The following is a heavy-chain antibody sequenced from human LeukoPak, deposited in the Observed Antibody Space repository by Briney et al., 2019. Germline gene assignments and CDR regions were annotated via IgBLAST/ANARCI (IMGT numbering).Heavy chain of an antibody. CDR3: ARAGDCSGGSCYSSSSHYYYYYGMDV. J-gene: IGHJ6*02. CDR1: GFTFSSYA. V-gene: IGHV3-30-3*01. CDR2: ISYDGSNK. Sequence: GGSLRLSCAASGFTFSSYAMHWVRQAPGKGLEWVAVISYDGSNKYYADSVKGRFTISRDNSKNTLYLQMNSLRAEETAVYYCARAGDCSGGSCYSSSSHYYYYYGMDVWGQGTTVTVSS. D-gene: IGHD2-15*01.